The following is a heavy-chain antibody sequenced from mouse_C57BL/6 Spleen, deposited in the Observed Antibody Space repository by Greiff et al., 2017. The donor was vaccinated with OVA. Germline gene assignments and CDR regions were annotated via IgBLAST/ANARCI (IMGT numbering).Heavy chain of an antibody. CDR2: ISSGGSYT. J-gene: IGHJ2*01. CDR3: ARHGPIVTTLYFDY. D-gene: IGHD2-5*01. Sequence: EVKLVESGGDLVKPGGSLKLSCAASGFTFSSYGMSWVRQTPDKRLEWVATISSGGSYTYYPDSVKGRFTISRDNAKNTLYLQLSSLKSEDTAVYYCARHGPIVTTLYFDYWGQGTTLTVSS. V-gene: IGHV5-6*01. CDR1: GFTFSSYG.